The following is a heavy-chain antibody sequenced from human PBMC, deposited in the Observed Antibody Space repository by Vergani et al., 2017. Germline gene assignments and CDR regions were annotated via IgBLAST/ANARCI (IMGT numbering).Heavy chain of an antibody. J-gene: IGHJ6*03. V-gene: IGHV4-38-2*01. CDR3: ARASLRALVGYYYYMDV. D-gene: IGHD3-16*02. Sequence: QVRLQESGPGLVKPSETLSLTCAVSGDSISSGNNWGWIRQPPGKGLEWISSVSHSGDTYFNPSLKGRVSISMDTSKNYFFLTLSSVTAADTAMYYCARASLRALVGYYYYMDVWGKGKTVVVSS. CDR2: VSHSGDT. CDR1: GDSISSGNN.